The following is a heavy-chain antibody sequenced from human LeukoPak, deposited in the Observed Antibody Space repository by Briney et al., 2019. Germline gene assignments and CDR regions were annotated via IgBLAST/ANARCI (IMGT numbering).Heavy chain of an antibody. V-gene: IGHV4-59*12. Sequence: SETLSLTCTVSGGSISSYYWSWIRQPPGKGLEWIGSIYYSGSTYYNPSLKSRVTISVDTSKNQFSLKLSSVTAADTAVYYCARRRIAAAGTRGFDYWGQGTLVTVSS. CDR3: ARRRIAAAGTRGFDY. CDR2: IYYSGST. J-gene: IGHJ4*02. D-gene: IGHD6-13*01. CDR1: GGSISSYY.